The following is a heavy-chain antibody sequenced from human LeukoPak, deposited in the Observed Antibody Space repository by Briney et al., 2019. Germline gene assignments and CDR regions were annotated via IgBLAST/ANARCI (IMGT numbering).Heavy chain of an antibody. CDR2: FDPKDGET. D-gene: IGHD4-23*01. J-gene: IGHJ5*02. Sequence: VASVKVSCKVSVYTLTELSMHWVRQAPGKGLEWMGGFDPKDGETIYAQKFQGRVTMTEDTSTDTAYMELSSLRSEDTAVYYCATDRAVVNWFDPWGQGTLVTASS. V-gene: IGHV1-24*01. CDR3: ATDRAVVNWFDP. CDR1: VYTLTELS.